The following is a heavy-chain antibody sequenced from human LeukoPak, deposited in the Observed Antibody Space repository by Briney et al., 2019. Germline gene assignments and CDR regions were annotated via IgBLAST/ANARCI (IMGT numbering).Heavy chain of an antibody. CDR1: GFTFSSYA. CDR3: AKDRFTGLRLGELKY. J-gene: IGHJ4*02. D-gene: IGHD3-16*01. Sequence: PGRSLRLSCADSGFTFSSYAMHWVRQAPGKGLEWVAVISYDGSNKYYADSVKGRFTISRDNSKNTLYLQMNSLRAEDTAVYYCAKDRFTGLRLGELKYWGQGTLVTVSS. V-gene: IGHV3-30-3*02. CDR2: ISYDGSNK.